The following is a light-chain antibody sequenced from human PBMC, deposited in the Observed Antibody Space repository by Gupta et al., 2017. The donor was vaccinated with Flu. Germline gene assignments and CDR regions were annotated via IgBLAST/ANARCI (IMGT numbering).Light chain of an antibody. CDR1: QSFTGN. J-gene: IGKJ4*01. CDR3: QQYRHWPLT. CDR2: GVS. Sequence: EIVMTQSPATLSVSPGERVTLFCRASQSFTGNLAWYQQKRGQAPRPLISGVSTRATGVPARFSGSGSGTEFTLTISSLQSEDFAVYYCQQYRHWPLTFGRGTRVEIK. V-gene: IGKV3-15*01.